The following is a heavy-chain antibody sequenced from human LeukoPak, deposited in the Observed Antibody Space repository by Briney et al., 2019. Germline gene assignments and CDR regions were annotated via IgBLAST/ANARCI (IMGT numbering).Heavy chain of an antibody. V-gene: IGHV4-39*07. CDR2: IYYSGST. CDR1: GGSISSSSYY. J-gene: IGHJ4*02. Sequence: KPSETLSLTCTVSGGSISSSSYYWGWIRQPPGKGLEWIGSIYYSGSTYYNPSLKSRVTISVDTSKNQFSLKLSSVTAADTAVYYCARDSAPWFGELEDWGQGTLVTVSS. D-gene: IGHD3-10*01. CDR3: ARDSAPWFGELED.